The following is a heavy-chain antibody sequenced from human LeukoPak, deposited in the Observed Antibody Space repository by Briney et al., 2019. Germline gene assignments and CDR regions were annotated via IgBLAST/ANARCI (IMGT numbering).Heavy chain of an antibody. V-gene: IGHV4-34*01. CDR2: INHSGST. CDR3: ARGGRYCSSTSCYKAPRYFDY. J-gene: IGHJ4*02. CDR1: VGSFSGYY. Sequence: PSETLSLTCAVYVGSFSGYYWSWIRQPPGKGLEWIGEINHSGSTNYNPSLQSRVTISVDTSKNQFSLKLSSVTAADTAVYYCARGGRYCSSTSCYKAPRYFDYWGQGTLVTVSS. D-gene: IGHD2-2*02.